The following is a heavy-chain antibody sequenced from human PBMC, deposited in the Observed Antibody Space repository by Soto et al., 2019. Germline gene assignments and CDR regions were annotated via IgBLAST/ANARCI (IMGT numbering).Heavy chain of an antibody. CDR3: ASDRDYGDYVDWCDP. D-gene: IGHD4-17*01. Sequence: QVQLVESGGGVVQPGRSLRLSCAASGFTFSSYGMHWVRQAPGKGLEWVAVIWYDGSNKYYADSVKGRFTISRDNSKNTLYLQMNSLSAEDTAVYYCASDRDYGDYVDWCDPWGQGTLVTVSS. V-gene: IGHV3-33*01. CDR1: GFTFSSYG. J-gene: IGHJ5*02. CDR2: IWYDGSNK.